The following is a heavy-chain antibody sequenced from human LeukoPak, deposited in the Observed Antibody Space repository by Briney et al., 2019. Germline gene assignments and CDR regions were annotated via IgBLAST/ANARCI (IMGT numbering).Heavy chain of an antibody. CDR1: GFTFSNAW. Sequence: GGSLRLSCAASGFTFSNAWMSWVRQAPGKGLEWVGRIKSKTDGGTTDYAAPVKGRFTISRDDSKNTLYLQMNSLKTEDTAVYCCTTDQYRQWLGNDYWGQGTLVTVSS. V-gene: IGHV3-15*01. J-gene: IGHJ4*02. CDR2: IKSKTDGGTT. D-gene: IGHD6-19*01. CDR3: TTDQYRQWLGNDY.